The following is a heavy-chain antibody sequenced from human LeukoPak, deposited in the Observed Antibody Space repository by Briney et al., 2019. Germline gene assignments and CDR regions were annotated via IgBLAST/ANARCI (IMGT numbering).Heavy chain of an antibody. CDR1: GFTFDDYA. D-gene: IGHD6-19*01. Sequence: PGGSLRLSCAASGFTFDDYAMHWVRQAPGKGLEWVSGISWNSGSIGYADSVKGRFTISRDNAKNSLYLQMNSLRAEDTALYYCAKAGRAVAGYYFDYWGQGTLVTVSS. J-gene: IGHJ4*02. V-gene: IGHV3-9*01. CDR3: AKAGRAVAGYYFDY. CDR2: ISWNSGSI.